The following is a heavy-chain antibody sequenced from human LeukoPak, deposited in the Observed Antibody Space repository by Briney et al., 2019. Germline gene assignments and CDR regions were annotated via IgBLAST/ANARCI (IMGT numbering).Heavy chain of an antibody. D-gene: IGHD6-13*01. J-gene: IGHJ4*02. CDR2: IHYSGTT. V-gene: IGHV4-59*01. Sequence: PSETLSLTCTVSGGSINNYYWSWIRQPPGKGLEWIGYIHYSGTTNYNPSLKSRLTVSVDTSKNQFSLKLSSVTAADTAVYYCARSNGAISAAEDYWGQGTLVTVSS. CDR3: ARSNGAISAAEDY. CDR1: GGSINNYY.